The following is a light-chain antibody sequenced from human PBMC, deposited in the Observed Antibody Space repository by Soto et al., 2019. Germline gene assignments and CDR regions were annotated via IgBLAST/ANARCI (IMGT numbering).Light chain of an antibody. CDR2: GKN. CDR3: QSYDTRLTGFV. CDR1: ISNIGAGYD. J-gene: IGLJ3*02. Sequence: QSVLTQPPSVSGAPGQRVTISCTGSISNIGAGYDVQWYQQLPGTAPKLLIYGKNYRPSGVPDRFSGSKSGTSASLAITGLLAEDEADYYCQSYDTRLTGFVFGGGTKLTVL. V-gene: IGLV1-40*01.